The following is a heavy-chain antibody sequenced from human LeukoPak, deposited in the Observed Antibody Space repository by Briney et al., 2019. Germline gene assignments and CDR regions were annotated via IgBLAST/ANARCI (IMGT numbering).Heavy chain of an antibody. J-gene: IGHJ4*02. CDR3: ARGEWLRCFDY. CDR1: GGSFSGYY. V-gene: IGHV4-34*01. CDR2: INHSGST. D-gene: IGHD5-12*01. Sequence: SETLSLTCAVYGGSFSGYYWSWIRQPPGKGLEWIGEINHSGSTNYNPSLKSRVTISVDTSKNQFSLKLSSVTAADTAVYYCARGEWLRCFDYWGQGTLATVSS.